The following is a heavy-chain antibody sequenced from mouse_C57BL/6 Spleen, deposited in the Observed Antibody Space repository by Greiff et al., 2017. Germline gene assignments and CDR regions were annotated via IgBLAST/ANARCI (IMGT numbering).Heavy chain of an antibody. J-gene: IGHJ4*01. V-gene: IGHV1-52*01. CDR1: GYTFTSYW. CDR2: IDPSDSET. Sequence: QVQLQQPGAELVRPGSSVKLSCKASGYTFTSYWMHWVKQRPIQGLEWIGNIDPSDSETHYNQKFKDKATLTVDKSSSTAYMQLSSLTSEDSAVYYCARFTTVVATDYAMDYWGQGTSVTVSS. D-gene: IGHD1-1*01. CDR3: ARFTTVVATDYAMDY.